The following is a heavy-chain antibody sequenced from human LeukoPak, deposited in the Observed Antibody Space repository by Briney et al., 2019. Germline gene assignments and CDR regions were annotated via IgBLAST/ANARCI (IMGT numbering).Heavy chain of an antibody. Sequence: GGSLRLSCAASGFTFSSYAMSWVRQAPGKGLEWVSGISDSGTGTYYADSVRGRFTISRDNSKNTLFLQMNSLRAEDTAVYYCAKDHIRRDGYSDFDYWGQGTLVTVSS. CDR2: ISDSGTGT. V-gene: IGHV3-23*01. CDR3: AKDHIRRDGYSDFDY. D-gene: IGHD5-24*01. J-gene: IGHJ4*02. CDR1: GFTFSSYA.